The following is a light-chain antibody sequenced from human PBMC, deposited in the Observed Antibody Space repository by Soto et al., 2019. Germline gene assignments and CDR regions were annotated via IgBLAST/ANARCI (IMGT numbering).Light chain of an antibody. CDR2: DAS. CDR3: QQYNNWPPIT. V-gene: IGKV3-15*01. J-gene: IGKJ5*01. CDR1: QSVSNN. Sequence: EIVMTQSPATLSVSPGDSATLSCRASQSVSNNLAWYQQKPGQAPRLLIYDASTRATGIPARFSGSGSGTEFTLTISSLQSEDFAVYYCQQYNNWPPITFGQGTRLEIK.